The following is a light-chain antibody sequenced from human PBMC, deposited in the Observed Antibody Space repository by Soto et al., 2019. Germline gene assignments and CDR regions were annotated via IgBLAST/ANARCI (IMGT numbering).Light chain of an antibody. V-gene: IGKV3-15*01. CDR1: ESVSSN. CDR3: QPYKNWFGS. J-gene: IGKJ1*01. CDR2: GAS. Sequence: EIVISRSPATQSVSPGERGTVSCRASESVSSNLAWYQLKPGQAPRVLIYGASTRATGIPARFSGSGSGTEFTLTINSLQSADFAVYYCQPYKNWFGSFCHGT.